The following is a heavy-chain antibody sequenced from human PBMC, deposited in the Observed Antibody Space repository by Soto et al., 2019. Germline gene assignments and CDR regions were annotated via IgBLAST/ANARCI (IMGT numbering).Heavy chain of an antibody. J-gene: IGHJ4*02. Sequence: SETLSLTCAVYGGSFRGYYWSWIRQPPGKGLEWIGEINHSGRTNYNPSLKSRVTISVDTSKNQFSLNLSSVTAADTAVYYCARLGSYYYFDYWGQGTLVTVSS. CDR2: INHSGRT. CDR1: GGSFRGYY. CDR3: ARLGSYYYFDY. D-gene: IGHD1-26*01. V-gene: IGHV4-34*01.